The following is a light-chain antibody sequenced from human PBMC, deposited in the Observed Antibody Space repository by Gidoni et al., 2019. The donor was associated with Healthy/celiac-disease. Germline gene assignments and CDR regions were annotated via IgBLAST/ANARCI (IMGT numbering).Light chain of an antibody. V-gene: IGKV4-1*01. CDR1: QSVLYSSNNKNY. CDR3: QQYYSTPRT. CDR2: WAS. Sequence: DTVMTQSPDSLAVSLGERATINCKSSQSVLYSSNNKNYLAWSQQKPGQPPKLLIYWASTRESGVPDRFSGSGSGTDFTLTISSLQAEDVAVYYCQQYYSTPRTFGQGTKVEIK. J-gene: IGKJ1*01.